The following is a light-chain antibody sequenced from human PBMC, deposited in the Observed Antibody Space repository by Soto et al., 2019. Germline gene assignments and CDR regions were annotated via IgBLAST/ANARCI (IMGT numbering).Light chain of an antibody. CDR2: GAS. Sequence: EIVVTQSPATLSVSPGERATISCRASQSVRNDLAWYQQKPGKAPRVLVYGASTPATGVPARFSGSGSGTYFTLTISSLQSEDSAVYYCKQYNNWYSFGQGTKLEIK. V-gene: IGKV3-15*01. CDR3: KQYNNWYS. J-gene: IGKJ2*03. CDR1: QSVRND.